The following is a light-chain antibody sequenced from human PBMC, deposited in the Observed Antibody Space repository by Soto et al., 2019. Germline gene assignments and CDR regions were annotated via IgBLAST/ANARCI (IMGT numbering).Light chain of an antibody. J-gene: IGLJ2*01. CDR2: DVN. Sequence: QSALTQPASVSGSPGQSITISCTGTSSDVGFYNYVSWYQQHPDKAPKLMIYDVNSRPSGVSNRFSGSKSGNTASLTISGLQAEDEADYYCSSYTTSGTVVFGGGTKLTVL. V-gene: IGLV2-14*03. CDR3: SSYTTSGTVV. CDR1: SSDVGFYNY.